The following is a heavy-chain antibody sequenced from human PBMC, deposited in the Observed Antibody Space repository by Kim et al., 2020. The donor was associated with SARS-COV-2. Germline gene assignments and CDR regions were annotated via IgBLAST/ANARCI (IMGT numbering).Heavy chain of an antibody. CDR3: ASHSQLELLGPIT. V-gene: IGHV3-30-3*01. Sequence: GGSLRLSCAASGFTFSSYAMHWVRQAPGKGLEWVAVISYDGSNKYYADSVKGRFTISRDNSKNTLYLQMNSLRAEDTAVYYCASHSQLELLGPITWGQGTTVTVSS. CDR2: ISYDGSNK. D-gene: IGHD1-7*01. J-gene: IGHJ6*02. CDR1: GFTFSSYA.